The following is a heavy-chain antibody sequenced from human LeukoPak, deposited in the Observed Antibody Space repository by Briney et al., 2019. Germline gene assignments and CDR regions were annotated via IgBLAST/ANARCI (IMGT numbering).Heavy chain of an antibody. V-gene: IGHV1-18*01. CDR3: ARLWGNWGYTFDI. CDR1: GGTFSSYA. CDR2: ISAYNGNT. Sequence: ASVKVSCKASGGTFSSYAISWVRQAPGQGLEWMGWISAYNGNTNYAQKLQGRVTMTTDTSTSTAYMELRSLRSDDTAVYYCARLWGNWGYTFDIWGQGTMVTVSS. D-gene: IGHD7-27*01. J-gene: IGHJ3*02.